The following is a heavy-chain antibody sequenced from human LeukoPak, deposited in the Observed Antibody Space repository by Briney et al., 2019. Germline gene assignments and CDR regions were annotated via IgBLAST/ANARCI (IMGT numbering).Heavy chain of an antibody. CDR1: GFTFSSYS. J-gene: IGHJ4*02. CDR3: ARDGGGGYDLGY. D-gene: IGHD5-12*01. CDR2: ISGSSSYI. V-gene: IGHV3-21*01. Sequence: GGSLRLSCAASGFTFSSYSMNWVRQAPGKGLEWVSSISGSSSYIYYADSVKGRFTISRDNAKNSLYLQMNSLRAEDTAVYYCARDGGGGYDLGYWGQGTLVTVSS.